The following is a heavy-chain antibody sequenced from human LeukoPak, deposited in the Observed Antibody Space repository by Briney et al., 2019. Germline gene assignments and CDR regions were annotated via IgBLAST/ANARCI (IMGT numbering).Heavy chain of an antibody. CDR3: ARTTSLTAFGYDY. V-gene: IGHV1-8*03. CDR1: GYTFTSYH. CDR2: MSPYSGDR. J-gene: IGHJ4*02. D-gene: IGHD4-17*01. Sequence: GASVKVSCKTSGYTFTSYHINWVRQATGQGLEWMGWMSPYSGDRGYAQKFQGRVSITSDTSISTAYMELSSLRSDDTAVYFCARTTSLTAFGYDYWGQGTLVTVSS.